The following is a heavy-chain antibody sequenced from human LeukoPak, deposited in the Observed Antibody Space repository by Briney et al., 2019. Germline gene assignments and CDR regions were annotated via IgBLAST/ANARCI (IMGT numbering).Heavy chain of an antibody. CDR1: VFPFSSHS. CDR2: ISSSSSYI. CDR3: ARVYSWGATPSYIDY. D-gene: IGHD1-26*01. V-gene: IGHV3-21*01. Sequence: PGGSLRLSCAASVFPFSSHSMNWVRQAPGKGLEWVSSISSSSSYIYYADSVKGRFTISRDKSKNTLYLQMNSLRAEDTAVYYCARVYSWGATPSYIDYWGQGTLVTVSS. J-gene: IGHJ4*02.